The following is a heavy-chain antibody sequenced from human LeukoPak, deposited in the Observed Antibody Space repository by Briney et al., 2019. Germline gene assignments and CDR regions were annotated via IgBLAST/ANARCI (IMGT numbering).Heavy chain of an antibody. Sequence: PGGSLRLSCAASGFTFSSYAMHWVRQAPGKGLEWVAVISYDGSNKYYADSVKGRFTISRDNSKNTLYLQMNSLRAEDTAVYYCAKVNGFQYYYDSSGYYPFDYWGQGTLVTVSS. D-gene: IGHD3-22*01. CDR2: ISYDGSNK. V-gene: IGHV3-30-3*01. CDR3: AKVNGFQYYYDSSGYYPFDY. J-gene: IGHJ4*02. CDR1: GFTFSSYA.